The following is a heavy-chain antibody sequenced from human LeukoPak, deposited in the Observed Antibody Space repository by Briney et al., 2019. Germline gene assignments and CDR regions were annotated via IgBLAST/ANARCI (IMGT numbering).Heavy chain of an antibody. D-gene: IGHD4-17*01. J-gene: IGHJ6*03. CDR1: GFTFSSYW. V-gene: IGHV3-7*01. CDR3: ARDPVGYGDYYYYYYMDV. CDR2: IKQDGSEK. Sequence: GGSLRLSCAASGFTFSSYWMSWVRQAPGKGLEWVANIKQDGSEKYYVDSVKGRFTISRDNAKNSLYLQMNSLRAEDTAVYYCARDPVGYGDYYYYYYMDVWGKGTTVTVSS.